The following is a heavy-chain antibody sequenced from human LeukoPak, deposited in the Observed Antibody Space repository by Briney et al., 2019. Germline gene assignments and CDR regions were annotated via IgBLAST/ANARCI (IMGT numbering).Heavy chain of an antibody. CDR3: AREPTPTHVDTAMKYNWFDP. CDR1: GGSISSYY. J-gene: IGHJ5*02. CDR2: IYTSGST. V-gene: IGHV4-4*07. D-gene: IGHD5-18*01. Sequence: SETLSLTCTVSGGSISSYYWSWIRQPAGKGLEWIGRIYTSGSTNYNPSLKSRVTMSVDTSKNQFSLKLSSVTAADTAVYYCAREPTPTHVDTAMKYNWFDPWGQGTLVTVSS.